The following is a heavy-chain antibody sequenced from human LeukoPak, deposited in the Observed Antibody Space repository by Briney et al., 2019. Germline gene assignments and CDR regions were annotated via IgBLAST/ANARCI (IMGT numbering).Heavy chain of an antibody. CDR3: ASLGKRNQPSYYYYYMDV. CDR2: INHSGST. V-gene: IGHV4-34*01. D-gene: IGHD1-14*01. Sequence: SETLSLTCAVYGGSFSGYYWSWIRQPPGKGLEWIGEINHSGSTNYNPSLKSRVTISVDTSKNQFSLKLSSVTAADTAVYYCASLGKRNQPSYYYYYMDVWGKGTTVTVSS. CDR1: GGSFSGYY. J-gene: IGHJ6*03.